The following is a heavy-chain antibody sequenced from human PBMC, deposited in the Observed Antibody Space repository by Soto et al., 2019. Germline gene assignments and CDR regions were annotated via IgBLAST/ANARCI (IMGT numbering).Heavy chain of an antibody. CDR2: ISASNGNT. J-gene: IGHJ2*01. D-gene: IGHD2-2*01. CDR3: ARSGIVLVPAANGYWYFDL. CDR1: GYTFTSYV. V-gene: IGHV1-18*01. Sequence: GASVKVSCKPSGYTFTSYVFSWVRQAPEQGLEGMGWISASNGNTNYAQKLKGRVTMTTDTSTSTVYMELRSLRSDDTAVYYCARSGIVLVPAANGYWYFDLWGRGTLVTVSS.